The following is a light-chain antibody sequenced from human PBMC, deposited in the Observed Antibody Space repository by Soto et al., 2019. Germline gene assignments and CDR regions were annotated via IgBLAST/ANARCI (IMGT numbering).Light chain of an antibody. CDR2: DAS. V-gene: IGKV3-11*01. CDR1: QSVNTY. J-gene: IGKJ4*01. Sequence: EIVLTQSPATLSLSPGERATLSCKASQSVNTYIAWYQQKPGQAPRLLIDDASNRATAIPPRFSGSGSGTDFTFTISSLEPEDFAVYYCQQRSNWPLTFGGGTKVEIK. CDR3: QQRSNWPLT.